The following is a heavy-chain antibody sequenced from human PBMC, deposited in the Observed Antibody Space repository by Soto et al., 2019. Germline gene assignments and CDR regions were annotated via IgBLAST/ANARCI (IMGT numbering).Heavy chain of an antibody. D-gene: IGHD3-16*01. CDR3: ARRGGGYSPIDY. V-gene: IGHV4-39*01. CDR2: MYYSGDT. J-gene: IGHJ4*02. CDR1: GGSISISSYY. Sequence: QLQLQESGPGLLKPSETLSLTCTVSGGSISISSYYWEWIRQPPGKGLEWIGTMYYSGDTFYNPSLKSRVPISVDTSKNQFSLKLSSVTAADTAMYYCARRGGGYSPIDYWGQGTLVTVSS.